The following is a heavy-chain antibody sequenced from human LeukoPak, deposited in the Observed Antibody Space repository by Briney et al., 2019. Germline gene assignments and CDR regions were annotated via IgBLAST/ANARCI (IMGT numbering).Heavy chain of an antibody. D-gene: IGHD2-15*01. CDR2: INPNSGGT. CDR1: GYSFLKYG. J-gene: IGHJ1*01. Sequence: ASVKVSCKASGYSFLKYGITWVRQAPGQGLEWMGWINPNSGGTNYAQKFQGRVTMTRDTSISTAYMEVSRLRSDDTAVYYCAREGYCSGGSCISPSFQHWGQGTLVTVSS. V-gene: IGHV1-2*02. CDR3: AREGYCSGGSCISPSFQH.